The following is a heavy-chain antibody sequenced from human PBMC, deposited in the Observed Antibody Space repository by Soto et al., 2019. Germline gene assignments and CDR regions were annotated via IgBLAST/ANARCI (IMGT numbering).Heavy chain of an antibody. J-gene: IGHJ5*02. D-gene: IGHD2-21*01. CDR1: GYTFINFD. CDR3: ARICFLMPNGDCYSGFHWFDP. Sequence: GASVKVSCKAFGYTFINFDIHWVRQAPGQRLEWMGWIDAGNGNTKYSQKYQDRLTFTTDTSANTVYMELSSLRSEDTDVYYCARICFLMPNGDCYSGFHWFDPWGQGTLVTVSS. CDR2: IDAGNGNT. V-gene: IGHV1-3*01.